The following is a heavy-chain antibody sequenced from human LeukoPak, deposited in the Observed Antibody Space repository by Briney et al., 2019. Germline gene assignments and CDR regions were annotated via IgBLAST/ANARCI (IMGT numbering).Heavy chain of an antibody. Sequence: GGSLRLSCAASGFTFSSYSMNWVRQAPGKGLEWVSSISSSSSYIYYADSVKGRFTISRDNAKNSLYLQMNSLRTEDTAVYYCARDRRGGAFDYWGQGTLVTVSS. CDR3: ARDRRGGAFDY. D-gene: IGHD3-10*01. J-gene: IGHJ4*02. V-gene: IGHV3-21*01. CDR2: ISSSSSYI. CDR1: GFTFSSYS.